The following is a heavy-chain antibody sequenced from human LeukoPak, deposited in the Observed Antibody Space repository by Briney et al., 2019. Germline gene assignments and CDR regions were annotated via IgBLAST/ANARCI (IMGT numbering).Heavy chain of an antibody. CDR2: MNPNSGNT. CDR1: GYTFTSYD. D-gene: IGHD3-3*01. CDR3: ARGPPYYDFWSGYYI. V-gene: IGHV1-8*03. J-gene: IGHJ4*02. Sequence: ASVKVSCKASGYTFTSYDINWVRQATGQGLEWMGWMNPNSGNTGYAQKFQGRVTITRNTSISTAYMELSSLRSEDTAVYYCARGPPYYDFWSGYYIWGQGTLVTVSS.